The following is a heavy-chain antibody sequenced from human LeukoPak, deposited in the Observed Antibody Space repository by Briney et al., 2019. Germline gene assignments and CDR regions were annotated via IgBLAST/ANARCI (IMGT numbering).Heavy chain of an antibody. CDR2: IFPSDSDT. CDR3: ARLPPVDGG. Sequence: KSGESLKISCKGSGYSFTSNWIGWVRQMPGKGLEWMGIIFPSDSDTRYSPSFRGQVTIPADKSISTAYLQWSSLKASDTAMYYYARLPPVDGGWGQGTLVTVSS. D-gene: IGHD4-23*01. J-gene: IGHJ4*02. V-gene: IGHV5-51*01. CDR1: GYSFTSNW.